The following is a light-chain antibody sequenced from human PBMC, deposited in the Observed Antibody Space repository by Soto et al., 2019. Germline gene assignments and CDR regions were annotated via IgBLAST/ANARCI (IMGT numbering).Light chain of an antibody. Sequence: EIVMTQSPATLSVSPGERANISCRASQSVNSNLAWYQQKPGQAPRLLIQGASTRATGIPARYSGSGSGTEFTLIIGGLQSEDFAVYYCQQYNNWPRTFGQGTKV. CDR3: QQYNNWPRT. J-gene: IGKJ1*01. V-gene: IGKV3-15*01. CDR1: QSVNSN. CDR2: GAS.